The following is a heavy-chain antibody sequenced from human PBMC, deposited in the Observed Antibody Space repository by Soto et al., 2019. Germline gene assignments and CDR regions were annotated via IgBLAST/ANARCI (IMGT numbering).Heavy chain of an antibody. Sequence: SETLSLTCTVSGGSISSYYWSWIRQPPGKGLEWIGYIYYSGSTNYNPSLKSRVTISVDTSKNQFSLKLSSVTAADTAVYYCARETGPLYYYYYMDVWGKGTTVTVSS. CDR1: GGSISSYY. J-gene: IGHJ6*03. V-gene: IGHV4-59*01. D-gene: IGHD3-9*01. CDR3: ARETGPLYYYYYMDV. CDR2: IYYSGST.